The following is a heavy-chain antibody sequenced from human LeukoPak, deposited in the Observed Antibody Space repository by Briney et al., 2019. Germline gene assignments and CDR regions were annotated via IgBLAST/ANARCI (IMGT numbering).Heavy chain of an antibody. CDR1: RFTLSDYY. CDR2: ISISGITI. CDR3: ARDQVDTAMVRAPFDY. Sequence: GGGLRLSRAASRFTLSDYYMSGIGPAPGKGLEGVSYISISGITIYYAASVKGRFTISRDNAKNSLYLQMHSLRAEDTAVYYCARDQVDTAMVRAPFDYWGQGTQVTASS. V-gene: IGHV3-11*01. D-gene: IGHD5-18*01. J-gene: IGHJ4*02.